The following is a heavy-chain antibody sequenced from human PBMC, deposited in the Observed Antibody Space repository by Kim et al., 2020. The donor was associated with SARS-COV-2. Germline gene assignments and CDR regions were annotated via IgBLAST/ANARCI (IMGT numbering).Heavy chain of an antibody. Sequence: VKGRFTISRDNAKNSLYLQMNSLRAEDTAIYYCASGAVAGMAYYYYGMDVWGQGTTVTVSS. J-gene: IGHJ6*02. CDR3: ASGAVAGMAYYYYGMDV. V-gene: IGHV3-48*03. D-gene: IGHD6-19*01.